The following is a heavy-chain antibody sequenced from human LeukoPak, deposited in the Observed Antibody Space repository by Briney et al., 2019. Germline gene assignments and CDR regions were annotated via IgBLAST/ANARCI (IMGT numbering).Heavy chain of an antibody. CDR1: GGSISSYY. CDR2: IYYSGST. D-gene: IGHD6-6*01. V-gene: IGHV4-59*01. CDR3: ARSYSSSSGFWFDP. Sequence: SETLSLTCTVSGGSISSYYWSWIRQPPGKGLEGIGYIYYSGSTNYNPSLKSRGTISVDTSKNQLSLRLSSVTAADTAVYYSARSYSSSSGFWFDPWGQGTLVTVSS. J-gene: IGHJ5*02.